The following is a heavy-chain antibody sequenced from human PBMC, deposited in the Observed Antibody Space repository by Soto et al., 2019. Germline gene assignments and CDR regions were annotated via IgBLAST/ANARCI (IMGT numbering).Heavy chain of an antibody. J-gene: IGHJ1*01. CDR3: VRGYCTPWPCSGDFQF. CDR2: IHPSGDT. D-gene: IGHD2-15*01. Sequence: ASVKVSCKASGYKFTTYFIHWVRQAPGQGLEWMGMIHPSGDTGYAQKFRGRVTMTIDTSTTTAYMELRNLTSEDTAVYFSVRGYCTPWPCSGDFQFWGQGTLVTV. CDR1: GYKFTTYF. V-gene: IGHV1-46*01.